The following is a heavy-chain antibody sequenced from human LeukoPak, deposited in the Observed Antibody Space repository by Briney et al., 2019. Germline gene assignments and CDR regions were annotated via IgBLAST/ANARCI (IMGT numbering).Heavy chain of an antibody. Sequence: ASVKVSCKASGYTFTEYYMHWLRQAPGQGLEWMGWMHPNSGGTNYAQKFQGRVTMTRDTSISTAYMDLSSLRSDDTAVYYCARHTTIFGVAIIDIWGQGTMVTVSS. CDR1: GYTFTEYY. J-gene: IGHJ3*02. V-gene: IGHV1-2*02. D-gene: IGHD3-3*01. CDR2: MHPNSGGT. CDR3: ARHTTIFGVAIIDI.